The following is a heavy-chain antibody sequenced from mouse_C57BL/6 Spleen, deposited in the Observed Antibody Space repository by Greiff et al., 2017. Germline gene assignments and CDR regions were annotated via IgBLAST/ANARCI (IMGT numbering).Heavy chain of an antibody. CDR2: IYPRSGNT. V-gene: IGHV1-81*01. CDR3: ARWDGYYGY. CDR1: GYTFTSYG. J-gene: IGHJ2*01. Sequence: VKLMESGAELARPGASVKLSCKASGYTFTSYGISWVKQRTGQGLEWIGEIYPRSGNTYYNEKFKGKATLTADKSSSTAYMELRSLTSEDSAVYFCARWDGYYGYWGQGTTLTVSS. D-gene: IGHD2-3*01.